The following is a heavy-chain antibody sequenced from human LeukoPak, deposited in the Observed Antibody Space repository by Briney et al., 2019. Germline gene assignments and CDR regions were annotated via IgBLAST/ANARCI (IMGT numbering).Heavy chain of an antibody. D-gene: IGHD3-10*01. V-gene: IGHV3-23*01. CDR2: ISGSGGST. CDR1: GFTFSSYA. CDR3: AKDKIEYYYGSGTEYYFDY. Sequence: GGSLRLSCAASGFTFSSYAMSWVRQAPGKGLEWVSAISGSGGSTDYADSVKGRFTISRDNSKNTLYLQMNSLRAEDTAVYYCAKDKIEYYYGSGTEYYFDYWGQGTLVTVSS. J-gene: IGHJ4*02.